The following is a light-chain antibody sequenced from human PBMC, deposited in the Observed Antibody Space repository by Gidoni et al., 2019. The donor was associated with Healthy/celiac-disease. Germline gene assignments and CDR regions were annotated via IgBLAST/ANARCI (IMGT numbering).Light chain of an antibody. V-gene: IGKV3-15*01. J-gene: IGKJ3*01. CDR3: QQYNNWPVFT. Sequence: DIVLTQSPATLSVSPGERATLSCRASQSVSSNLAWYQQKPGQAPRLLIYGASTRATGIPARCSGSGSGTEFTLTISSLQSEDFAVYYCQQYNNWPVFTFXPXTKVEIK. CDR1: QSVSSN. CDR2: GAS.